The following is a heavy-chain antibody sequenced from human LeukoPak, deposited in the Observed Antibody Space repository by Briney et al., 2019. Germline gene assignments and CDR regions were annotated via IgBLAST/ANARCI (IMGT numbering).Heavy chain of an antibody. CDR2: ISGSGGST. CDR1: GFTFSSYG. D-gene: IGHD6-19*01. CDR3: AKDHGRSGYDWTIAVAGNYYY. V-gene: IGHV3-23*01. Sequence: GGTLRLSCAASGFTFSSYGMSWVRQAPGKGLEWVSAISGSGGSTYYADSVKGRFTISRDNSKNTLYLQMNSLRAEDTAVYYCAKDHGRSGYDWTIAVAGNYYYWGQGTLVTVSS. J-gene: IGHJ4*02.